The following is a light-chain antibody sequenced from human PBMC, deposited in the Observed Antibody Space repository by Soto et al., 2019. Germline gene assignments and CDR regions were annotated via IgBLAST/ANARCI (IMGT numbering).Light chain of an antibody. CDR2: GAS. J-gene: IGKJ2*01. Sequence: EIVLTQSPATLSVSPGDRATLSCRASQSIGKNLAWYQHRPGRAPRLLIYGASNRASGIPARFSGGGSGTDFTLTISSLQPEDFAVYYCQHYGDWPPYTFVQGTNLDI. CDR1: QSIGKN. CDR3: QHYGDWPPYT. V-gene: IGKV3-15*01.